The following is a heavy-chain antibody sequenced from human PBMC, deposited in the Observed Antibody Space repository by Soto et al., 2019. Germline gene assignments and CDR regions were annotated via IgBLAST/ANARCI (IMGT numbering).Heavy chain of an antibody. CDR3: AKEAAYYGSGDVFDI. J-gene: IGHJ3*02. Sequence: QVQLVESGGGVVQPGTSLRLSCAASGFTFSSYGMHWVRQAPGKGLEWVAIISYDGSDKYYADSVRGRFTIARDNSKNTLYLQMNSLRAEDTAVYFCAKEAAYYGSGDVFDIWGQGTMVTVSS. CDR2: ISYDGSDK. D-gene: IGHD3-10*01. V-gene: IGHV3-30*18. CDR1: GFTFSSYG.